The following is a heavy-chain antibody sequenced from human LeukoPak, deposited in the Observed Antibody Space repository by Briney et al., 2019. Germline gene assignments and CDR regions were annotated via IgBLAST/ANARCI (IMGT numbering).Heavy chain of an antibody. J-gene: IGHJ4*02. CDR2: ISDDGRFS. V-gene: IGHV3-74*03. CDR3: VRGSRSWYGVDY. Sequence: PGGSLRLSCAASGFAFNRHCMHGVRPGPDKGVVRVTGISDDGRFSEYADPAKGRFTISRDNPENLLYLQINSLRVGDTAIYYCVRGSRSWYGVDYWGQGTLVTVSS. D-gene: IGHD6-13*01. CDR1: GFAFNRHC.